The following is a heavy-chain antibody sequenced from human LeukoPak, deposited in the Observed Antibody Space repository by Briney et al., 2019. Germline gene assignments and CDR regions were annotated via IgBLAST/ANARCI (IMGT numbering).Heavy chain of an antibody. Sequence: GGSLRLSCTVSGFTFADNSLTWVRQAPGKGLEWVTPISSKAYDETPKYAASVKGRFTVSRDDSKDTAYLHMDSLKIEDTAVYYCARVPNYYYGSGLDYWGQGTLVTVSS. V-gene: IGHV3-49*04. CDR3: ARVPNYYYGSGLDY. D-gene: IGHD3-10*01. CDR2: ISSKAYDETP. CDR1: GFTFADNS. J-gene: IGHJ4*02.